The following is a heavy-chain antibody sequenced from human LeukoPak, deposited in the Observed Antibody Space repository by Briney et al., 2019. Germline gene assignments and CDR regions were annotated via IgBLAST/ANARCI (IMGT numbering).Heavy chain of an antibody. J-gene: IGHJ4*02. D-gene: IGHD3-22*01. CDR2: IYPRDSDT. Sequence: GEPPQISCKGSGYSFTSYWIGSVRQMPGKGLECMGIIYPRDSDTRYSPSFQGRVTISADKSINTAYLQWSSLEASDTAIYYCVRHNYYDTRGYYTLAYWGQGTVVTVSS. CDR3: VRHNYYDTRGYYTLAY. CDR1: GYSFTSYW. V-gene: IGHV5-51*01.